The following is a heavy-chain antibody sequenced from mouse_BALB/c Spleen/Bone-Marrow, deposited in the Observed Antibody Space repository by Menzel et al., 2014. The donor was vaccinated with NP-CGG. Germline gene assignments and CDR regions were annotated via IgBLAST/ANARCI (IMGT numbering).Heavy chain of an antibody. V-gene: IGHV5-6-3*01. CDR3: ARVYGWYFDV. D-gene: IGHD1-1*01. CDR1: GFTFSSYG. CDR2: INNNGGST. Sequence: EVQLVESGGGLVQPGGSLKLSCVASGFTFSSYGMSWVRQTPDKRLELVATINNNGGSTYYPDSVKGQFTISRDNAKNTLYLQMSSLKSEDTAMYSCARVYGWYFDVWGAETTVTVSS. J-gene: IGHJ1*01.